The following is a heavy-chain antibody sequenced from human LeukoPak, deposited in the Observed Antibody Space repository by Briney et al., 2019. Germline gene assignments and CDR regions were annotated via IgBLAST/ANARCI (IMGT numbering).Heavy chain of an antibody. V-gene: IGHV4-39*07. CDR1: GGSISSSSYY. D-gene: IGHD3-10*01. J-gene: IGHJ5*02. Sequence: ASETLSLTCTVSGGSISSSSYYWGWIRQPPGKGLEWIGSIYYSGSTYYNPSLKSRVTISVDTSKNQFSLKLSSVTAADTAVYYCSAHSWGSGSTTTNWFDPWGQGTLVTVSS. CDR3: SAHSWGSGSTTTNWFDP. CDR2: IYYSGST.